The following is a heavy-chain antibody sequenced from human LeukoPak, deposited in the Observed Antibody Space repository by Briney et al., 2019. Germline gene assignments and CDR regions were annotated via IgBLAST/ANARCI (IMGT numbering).Heavy chain of an antibody. J-gene: IGHJ4*02. V-gene: IGHV5-51*01. D-gene: IGHD6-19*01. Sequence: LEWMXXXYPCDSDTRYSPSFQGQVTISADKSISTAYLQWSSLKASDTAMYYCARLPMGAVAGTLDYWGQGTLVTVSS. CDR2: XYPCDSDT. CDR3: ARLPMGAVAGTLDY.